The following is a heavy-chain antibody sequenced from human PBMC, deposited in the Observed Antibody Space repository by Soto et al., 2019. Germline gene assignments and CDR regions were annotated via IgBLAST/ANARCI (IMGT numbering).Heavy chain of an antibody. CDR2: TYYRSKWYN. Sequence: PSQTLSLTCAISGDSVSSNSAAWNLIRQSPSRGLEWLGRTYYRSKWYNDYAVSVKSRITINPDTSKNQFSLQLNSVTPEDTAVYYCARDQHSSGWYEGLGAFDIWGQGTMVTVSS. CDR3: ARDQHSSGWYEGLGAFDI. V-gene: IGHV6-1*01. D-gene: IGHD6-19*01. CDR1: GDSVSSNSAA. J-gene: IGHJ3*02.